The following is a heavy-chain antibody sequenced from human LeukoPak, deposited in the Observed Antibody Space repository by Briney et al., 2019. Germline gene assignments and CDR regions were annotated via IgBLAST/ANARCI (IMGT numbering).Heavy chain of an antibody. J-gene: IGHJ4*02. D-gene: IGHD2-15*01. CDR2: MSYSGST. CDR3: ARHEENTCYSNFDY. Sequence: PSETLSLTCTVSGGSISSSSYYWGWIRQPPGKGLEWTGSMSYSGSTYYNPSLKSRVTMSVDTSKNQFSLKLSYVTAADTAVYYCARHEENTCYSNFDYWGQGTLVTVSS. CDR1: GGSISSSSYY. V-gene: IGHV4-39*01.